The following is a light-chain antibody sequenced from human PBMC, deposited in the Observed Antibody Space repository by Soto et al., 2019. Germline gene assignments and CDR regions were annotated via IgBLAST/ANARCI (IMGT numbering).Light chain of an antibody. CDR3: SSYAGSNTLV. J-gene: IGLJ2*01. Sequence: QSALTQPRSVSGSPGQSVTISCTGTSNDVGGYNFVSWYQQHPGKVPKLFIYDVSRRPSGVPDRFSGSKSGNTASLTISGLQFEDEADYYCSSYAGSNTLVFGGGTKVTVL. V-gene: IGLV2-11*01. CDR1: SNDVGGYNF. CDR2: DVS.